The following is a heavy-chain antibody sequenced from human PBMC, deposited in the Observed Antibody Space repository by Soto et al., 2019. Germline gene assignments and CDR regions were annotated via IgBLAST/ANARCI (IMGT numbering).Heavy chain of an antibody. D-gene: IGHD3-3*01. CDR2: INHSGST. J-gene: IGHJ6*02. CDR1: GGSFSGYY. CDR3: ARMGLYDFGSGYYDYGMDV. V-gene: IGHV4-34*01. Sequence: SETLSLTCAVYGGSFSGYYWSWIRQPPGKGLEWIGEINHSGSTNYNPSLKSRVTISVDTSKNQFSLKLSSVTAADTAVYYCARMGLYDFGSGYYDYGMDVWGQGTTVTVSS.